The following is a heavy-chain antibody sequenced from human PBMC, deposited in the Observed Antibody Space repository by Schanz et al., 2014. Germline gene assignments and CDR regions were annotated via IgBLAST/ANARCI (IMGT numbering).Heavy chain of an antibody. D-gene: IGHD6-25*01. J-gene: IGHJ4*02. V-gene: IGHV3-23*01. CDR3: AKVRYSSGWRGDYFDE. Sequence: DVPLLESGGGLVQPGGSLRLSCAASEFTFSTDAMSWVRQAPGKGLEWLSVISASGGDTYYADSVKGRFTISRDNSKNTLYLQMNSLRAEDTAVYYCAKVRYSSGWRGDYFDEWGQGTLVNVAS. CDR1: EFTFSTDA. CDR2: ISASGGDT.